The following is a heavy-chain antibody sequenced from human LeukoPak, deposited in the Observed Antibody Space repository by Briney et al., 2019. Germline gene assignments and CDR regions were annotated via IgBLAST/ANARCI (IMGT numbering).Heavy chain of an antibody. CDR1: GFTFSSYG. CDR3: AREKQLVHSFDI. Sequence: GGSLRLSCAASGFTFSSYGMHWVRQAPGKGLEWVAVIWYDGSNKYYADSVKGRFTISRDNSKNTLYLQMNSPRAEDTAVYYCAREKQLVHSFDIWGQWTMVTVSS. V-gene: IGHV3-33*01. D-gene: IGHD6-6*01. CDR2: IWYDGSNK. J-gene: IGHJ3*02.